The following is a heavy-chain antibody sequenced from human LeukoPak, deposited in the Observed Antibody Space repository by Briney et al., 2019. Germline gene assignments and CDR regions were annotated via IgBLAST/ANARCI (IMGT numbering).Heavy chain of an antibody. CDR1: GDSVSTNSVA. Sequence: SQTLSLTCGISGDSVSTNSVAWNWIRQSPSRGLEWLGRTYYKSKWYYDYGVSVKSRVTINPDTSKNQFSLQLTSVTPDDTAIYYCARDLIISQPGAFDLWGPGTLATVSS. CDR3: ARDLIISQPGAFDL. CDR2: TYYKSKWYY. D-gene: IGHD2-2*01. J-gene: IGHJ3*01. V-gene: IGHV6-1*01.